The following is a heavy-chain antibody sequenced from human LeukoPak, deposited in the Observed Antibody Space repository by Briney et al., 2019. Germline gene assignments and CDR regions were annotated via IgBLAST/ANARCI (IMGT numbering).Heavy chain of an antibody. CDR2: IYYSGST. CDR3: ASNKGQWLFSD. Sequence: SETLSLTCTVSGGSISSYYWSWIRQPPGKGLEWIGYIYYSGSTNYNPSLKSRVTISVDTSKKQFSLKLSSVTAADTAVYYCASNKGQWLFSDWGQGTLVTVSS. V-gene: IGHV4-59*08. CDR1: GGSISSYY. D-gene: IGHD6-19*01. J-gene: IGHJ4*02.